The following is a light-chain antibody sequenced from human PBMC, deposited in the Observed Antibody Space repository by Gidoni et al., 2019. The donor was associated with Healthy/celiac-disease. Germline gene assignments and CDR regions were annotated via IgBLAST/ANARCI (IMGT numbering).Light chain of an antibody. CDR1: QSVSSY. CDR2: DAS. J-gene: IGKJ4*01. V-gene: IGKV3-11*01. CDR3: QQRSNWPRVT. Sequence: EIVVTQAPANLSLSPGERATLTCRASQSVSSYLAWYQQKPGQAPRLLIYDASNRATGIPARFSGSGSGTDFTLTISSLEPEDFAVYYCQQRSNWPRVTFGGGTKVEIK.